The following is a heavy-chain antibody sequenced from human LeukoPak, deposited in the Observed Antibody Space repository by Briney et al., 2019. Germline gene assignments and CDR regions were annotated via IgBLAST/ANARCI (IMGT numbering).Heavy chain of an antibody. Sequence: GGSLRLSCAASGFTFSSYGMHWVRQAPGKGLEWVAVIWYDGSNKYYADSVKGRFTISRDNSKNTLYLQMNSLRAEDTAVYYCARAGYCSSTSCGGLDHWGQGTLVTVSS. CDR2: IWYDGSNK. CDR3: ARAGYCSSTSCGGLDH. D-gene: IGHD2-2*01. CDR1: GFTFSSYG. J-gene: IGHJ4*02. V-gene: IGHV3-33*01.